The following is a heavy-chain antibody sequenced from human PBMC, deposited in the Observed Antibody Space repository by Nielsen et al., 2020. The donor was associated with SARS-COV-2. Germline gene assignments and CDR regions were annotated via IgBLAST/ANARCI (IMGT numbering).Heavy chain of an antibody. V-gene: IGHV3-7*01. Sequence: GESLKISCAASGFTFSASWMAWVRQAPGKGLEWLSNIRPDGTGANYVDSVKGRFTISRDNSKNTVYLQMNSLRPEDTAVYYCTKVLFSSSWQAPFDSWGQGTLVTVSS. J-gene: IGHJ4*02. CDR2: IRPDGTGA. CDR3: TKVLFSSSWQAPFDS. D-gene: IGHD6-13*01. CDR1: GFTFSASW.